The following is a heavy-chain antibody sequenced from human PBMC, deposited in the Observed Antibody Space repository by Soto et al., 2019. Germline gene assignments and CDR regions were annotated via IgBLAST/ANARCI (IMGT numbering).Heavy chain of an antibody. CDR3: ERPDSSVTPPGGSFHL. V-gene: IGHV1-3*01. CDR2: INADNGNT. D-gene: IGHD2-21*02. J-gene: IGHJ2*01. Sequence: QVQLVQSGAEVKKPGASVQVSCKASGYTFTSYAIHWVRQAPGQRLEWMGWINADNGNTKYSQKFQGRVTITRDTSASTAYMELSRLRSEDPAVYYCERPDSSVTPPGGSFHLWGRGTLLTVSS. CDR1: GYTFTSYA.